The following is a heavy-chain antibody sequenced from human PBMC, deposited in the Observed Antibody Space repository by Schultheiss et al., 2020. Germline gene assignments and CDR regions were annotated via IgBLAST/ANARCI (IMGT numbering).Heavy chain of an antibody. Sequence: GGSLRLSCAASGFTFSNAWMSWFRQAPGKGLEWVGFIRSKAYGGTTEYAASVKGRFTISRDDSKSIAYLQMNSLKTEDTAVYYCTREPGGSGSYRYYYYYGMDVWGQGTTFTVSS. J-gene: IGHJ6*02. V-gene: IGHV3-49*03. CDR3: TREPGGSGSYRYYYYYGMDV. CDR1: GFTFSNAW. CDR2: IRSKAYGGTT. D-gene: IGHD3-10*01.